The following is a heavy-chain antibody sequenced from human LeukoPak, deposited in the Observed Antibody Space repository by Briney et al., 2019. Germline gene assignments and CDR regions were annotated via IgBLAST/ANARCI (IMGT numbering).Heavy chain of an antibody. D-gene: IGHD2-15*01. CDR1: EFTFSSYW. V-gene: IGHV3-7*03. J-gene: IGHJ4*02. Sequence: PGGSLRLSCAASEFTFSSYWMSWVRQAPGKGLEWVANINQDGSEKYYVDSVKGRFTISRDNSKNTLYLQMNSLRAEDTAVYYCAKSGRVCSGGSCYQEYFDYWGQGTLVTVSS. CDR3: AKSGRVCSGGSCYQEYFDY. CDR2: INQDGSEK.